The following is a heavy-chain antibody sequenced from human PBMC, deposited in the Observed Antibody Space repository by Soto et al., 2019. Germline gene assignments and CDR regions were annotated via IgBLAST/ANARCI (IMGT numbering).Heavy chain of an antibody. CDR1: GYTFTSYG. J-gene: IGHJ3*02. CDR2: ISAYNGNT. V-gene: IGHV1-18*01. D-gene: IGHD3-22*01. CDR3: ARVFYYDSSAEDAFDI. Sequence: ASVKVSCKASGYTFTSYGISWVRQAPVQGLEWMGWISAYNGNTNYAQKLQGRVTMTTDTSTSTAYMELRSLRSDDTAVYYCARVFYYDSSAEDAFDIWGQGTMVTVSS.